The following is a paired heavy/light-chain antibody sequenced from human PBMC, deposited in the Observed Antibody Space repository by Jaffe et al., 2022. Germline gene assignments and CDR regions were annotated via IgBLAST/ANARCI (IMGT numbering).Light chain of an antibody. J-gene: IGKJ1*01. Sequence: DIQMTQSPSTLSASVGDRVTITCRASQSISSWLAWYQQKPGKAPKLLIYKASSLESGVPSRFSGSGSGTEFTLTISSLQPDDFATYYCQQYNSYFLAFGQGTKVEIK. CDR3: QQYNSYFLA. CDR1: QSISSW. CDR2: KAS. V-gene: IGKV1-5*03.
Heavy chain of an antibody. CDR3: ARGDVVPAPPFGYYYYMDV. Sequence: QVQLVQSGAEVKKPGSSVKVSCKASGGTFSSYAISWVRQAPGQGLEWMGGIIPIFGTANYAQKFQGRVTITTDESTSTAYMELSSLRSEDTAVYYCARGDVVPAPPFGYYYYMDVWGKGTTVTVSS. V-gene: IGHV1-69*05. CDR2: IIPIFGTA. CDR1: GGTFSSYA. D-gene: IGHD2-2*01. J-gene: IGHJ6*03.